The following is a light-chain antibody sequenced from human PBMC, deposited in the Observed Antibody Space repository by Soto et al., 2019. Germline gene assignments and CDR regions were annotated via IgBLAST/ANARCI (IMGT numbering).Light chain of an antibody. CDR1: KSINIY. CDR2: GPS. CDR3: KQSYRSPYT. V-gene: IGKV1-39*01. Sequence: GDSVTVTCRASKSINIYLNWYQQKPGKAPTLLIYGPSSLQSGVPSRFTGGGSRTDFTLTISSLQPEDFGTCYCKQSYRSPYTFGQGTRLEIK. J-gene: IGKJ2*01.